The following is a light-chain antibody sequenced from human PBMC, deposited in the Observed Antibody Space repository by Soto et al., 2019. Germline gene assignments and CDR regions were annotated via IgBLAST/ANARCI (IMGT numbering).Light chain of an antibody. Sequence: EIVLTQSPATLSLSPGDRATLSCRASQSVSRSLTWYQQKPGQAPRLLIYDASTRATGIPTGFSGRGSGTDFTLTISSLEPEDFAVYYCQQRSNSFGGGTKVEIK. CDR2: DAS. CDR1: QSVSRS. V-gene: IGKV3-11*01. CDR3: QQRSNS. J-gene: IGKJ4*01.